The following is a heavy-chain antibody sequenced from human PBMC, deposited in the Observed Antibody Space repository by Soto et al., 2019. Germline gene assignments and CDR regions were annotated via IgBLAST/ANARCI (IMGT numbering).Heavy chain of an antibody. CDR1: GFTFSDYY. J-gene: IGHJ5*02. D-gene: IGHD2-2*01. CDR3: ARDGTGKDIVVGAFDP. CDR2: ISSSSSYT. Sequence: QVQLVESGGGLVKPGGSLRLSCAASGFTFSDYYMSWIRQAPGKGLEWVSYISSSSSYTNYADSVKGRFTISRDNAKNSLYLQMNSLRAEDTAVYYCARDGTGKDIVVGAFDPWGQGTLVTVSS. V-gene: IGHV3-11*06.